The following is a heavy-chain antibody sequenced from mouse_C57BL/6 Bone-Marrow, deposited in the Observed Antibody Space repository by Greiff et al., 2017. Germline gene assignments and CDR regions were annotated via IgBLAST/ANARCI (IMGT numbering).Heavy chain of an antibody. CDR1: GYTFTDSE. Sequence: QVQLKESGAELVRPGASVTLSCKASGYTFTDSEMHWVKQTPVHGLEWIGAIDPETGGTAYNQKFKGKAILTADKSSSTAYMELRSLTSEDSAFYYCTRYSNYEGWCADWGQGTLVTVSA. CDR3: TRYSNYEGWCAD. J-gene: IGHJ3*01. CDR2: IDPETGGT. V-gene: IGHV1-15*01. D-gene: IGHD2-5*01.